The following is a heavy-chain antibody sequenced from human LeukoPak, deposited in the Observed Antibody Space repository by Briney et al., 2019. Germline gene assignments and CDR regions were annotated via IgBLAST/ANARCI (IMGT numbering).Heavy chain of an antibody. J-gene: IGHJ3*02. CDR1: GFTFSSYA. V-gene: IGHV3-30-3*01. CDR3: ARDEKYQLLGAFDI. Sequence: GGSLRLSCAASGFTFSSYAMHWVRQAPGKGLEWVAVISYDGSNKYYADSVKGRFTISRDNSKNTLYLQMNSLRAEDTAVYNCARDEKYQLLGAFDIWGQGTMVTVSS. CDR2: ISYDGSNK. D-gene: IGHD2-2*01.